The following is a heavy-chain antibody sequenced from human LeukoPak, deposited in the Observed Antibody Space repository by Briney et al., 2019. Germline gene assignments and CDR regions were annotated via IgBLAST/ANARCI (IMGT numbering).Heavy chain of an antibody. V-gene: IGHV3-11*01. CDR3: ARDYDCSSTSCLYFDY. CDR1: GGSISSYY. Sequence: LSLTCTVSGGSISSYYWSWIRQPPGKGLEWVSYISSSGSTIYYADSVKGRFTISRDNAKNSLYLQMNSLRAEDTAVYYCARDYDCSSTSCLYFDYWGQGTLVTVSS. D-gene: IGHD2-2*01. J-gene: IGHJ4*02. CDR2: ISSSGSTI.